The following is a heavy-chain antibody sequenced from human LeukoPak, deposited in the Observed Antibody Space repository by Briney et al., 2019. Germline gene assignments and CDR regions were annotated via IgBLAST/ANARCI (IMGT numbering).Heavy chain of an antibody. CDR3: ARVEMATIPPYYFDY. CDR1: GYTFTSYG. Sequence: ASVKVSCKASGYTFTSYGISWVRQAPGQGLEWMGWISAYNGNTNYAQKLQGRVTMTTDTSTSTAYMELRSLRSDDTAVYYCARVEMATIPPYYFDYWGQGTLVTASS. D-gene: IGHD5-24*01. CDR2: ISAYNGNT. J-gene: IGHJ4*02. V-gene: IGHV1-18*01.